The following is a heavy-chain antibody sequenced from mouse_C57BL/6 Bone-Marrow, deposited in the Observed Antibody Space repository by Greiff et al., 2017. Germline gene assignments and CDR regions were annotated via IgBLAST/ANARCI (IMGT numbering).Heavy chain of an antibody. Sequence: EVKLMESGGDLVKPGGSLKLSCAASGFTFSSYGMSWVRQTPDKRLEWVATISSGGSYTYYPDSVKGRFTISRDNAKNTLYLQMSRLKSEDTAMYYCAKLAAWFAYWGQGTLVTVSA. CDR2: ISSGGSYT. CDR3: AKLAAWFAY. V-gene: IGHV5-6*01. J-gene: IGHJ3*01. CDR1: GFTFSSYG.